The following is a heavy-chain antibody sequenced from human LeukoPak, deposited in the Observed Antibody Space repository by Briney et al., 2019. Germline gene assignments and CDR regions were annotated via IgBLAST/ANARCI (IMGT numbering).Heavy chain of an antibody. J-gene: IGHJ6*03. Sequence: ASVKVSCKVSGYTLTELSMHWVRQAPGKGLEWMGGFDPEYGETIYAQKFQGRVTMTEDTSTDTAYMELSSLRSEDTAVYYCATDRGVAAAGTYYYYMDVWGKGTTVTVSS. CDR1: GYTLTELS. CDR3: ATDRGVAAAGTYYYYMDV. D-gene: IGHD6-13*01. V-gene: IGHV1-24*01. CDR2: FDPEYGET.